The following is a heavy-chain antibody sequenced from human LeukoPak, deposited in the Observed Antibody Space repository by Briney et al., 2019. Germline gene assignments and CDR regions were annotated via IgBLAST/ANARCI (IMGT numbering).Heavy chain of an antibody. CDR3: AKDFYRAVAGSIGF. CDR1: GFIFDDYA. CDR2: ISWNRGGM. D-gene: IGHD6-19*01. J-gene: IGHJ4*02. Sequence: GGSLRLSCAACGFIFDDYARHWVGQAAGKGLEGVSGISWNRGGMGYADSVKGRFNISRDKAKKSLYLQMNSLRAEDTALYYCAKDFYRAVAGSIGFWGQGILVTVSS. V-gene: IGHV3-9*01.